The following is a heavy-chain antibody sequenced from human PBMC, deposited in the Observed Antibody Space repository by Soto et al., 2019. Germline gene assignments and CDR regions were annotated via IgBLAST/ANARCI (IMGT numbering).Heavy chain of an antibody. J-gene: IGHJ6*03. CDR1: GFTFSGSA. D-gene: IGHD3-3*01. Sequence: EVQLVESGGGLVQPGGSLKLSCAASGFTFSGSAMHWVRQASGKGLEWVGRIRSKSNNYATAYGASLKGRLTISRDDSKNTGYLQMNSLNTEDTAVYYCSRQASDFWSGKPQYYMDVWGKGTTVTVSS. CDR2: IRSKSNNYAT. V-gene: IGHV3-73*01. CDR3: SRQASDFWSGKPQYYMDV.